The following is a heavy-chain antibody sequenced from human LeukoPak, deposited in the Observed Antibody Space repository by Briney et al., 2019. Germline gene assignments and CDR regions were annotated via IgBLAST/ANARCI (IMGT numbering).Heavy chain of an antibody. Sequence: SETLSLTCTVSGGSISSSSYYWGWIRQPPGKGLEWIGSIYYSGSTYYNPSLKSRVTISVDTSKNQFSLKLSSVTAADTAVYYCARDPSVFWSGYSWGQGTLVTVSS. V-gene: IGHV4-39*07. D-gene: IGHD3-3*01. J-gene: IGHJ5*02. CDR1: GGSISSSSYY. CDR2: IYYSGST. CDR3: ARDPSVFWSGYS.